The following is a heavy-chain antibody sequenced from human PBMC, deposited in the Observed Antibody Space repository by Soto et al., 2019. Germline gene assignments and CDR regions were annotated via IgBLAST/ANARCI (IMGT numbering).Heavy chain of an antibody. J-gene: IGHJ4*02. CDR1: GFSLTTDAVG. CDR3: AHLYWVASGIRYYLDY. D-gene: IGHD1-1*01. Sequence: QITLKESGPTLVKPTQTLTLTCTFSGFSLTTDAVGVGWIRQPPGKALEWLALIYWDDDQRYSPSLKTRLTITKDASRNQVVLTLANMDPADTGTYYCAHLYWVASGIRYYLDYWGQGTLVTVSS. CDR2: IYWDDDQ. V-gene: IGHV2-5*02.